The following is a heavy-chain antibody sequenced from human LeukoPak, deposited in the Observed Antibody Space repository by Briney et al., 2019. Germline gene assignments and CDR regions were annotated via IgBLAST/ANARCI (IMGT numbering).Heavy chain of an antibody. CDR2: INHVGST. CDR3: ARAPYYYDSSGYYYVTFFDY. V-gene: IGHV4-34*01. J-gene: IGHJ4*02. D-gene: IGHD3-22*01. Sequence: SETLSLTCAVYGGSFSGYYWAWIRQPPGKGLEWIGEINHVGSTNYNPSLKSRVSISVDTSKNQFSLKLSSVTAADTAVYYCARAPYYYDSSGYYYVTFFDYWGQGTLVTVSS. CDR1: GGSFSGYY.